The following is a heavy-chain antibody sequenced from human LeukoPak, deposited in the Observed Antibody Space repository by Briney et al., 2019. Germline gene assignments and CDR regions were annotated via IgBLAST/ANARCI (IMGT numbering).Heavy chain of an antibody. D-gene: IGHD1-26*01. V-gene: IGHV3-53*01. CDR1: GFTVSSNY. J-gene: IGHJ4*02. CDR3: ARSGREWELLDY. Sequence: GGSLRLSCAASGFTVSSNYMSWVRQAPGKGLEWVSVIYSGGSTYYADSVKGRFTISRDNSKNTLYLQMNSLRAEDTALYYCARSGREWELLDYWGQGTLVTVSS. CDR2: IYSGGST.